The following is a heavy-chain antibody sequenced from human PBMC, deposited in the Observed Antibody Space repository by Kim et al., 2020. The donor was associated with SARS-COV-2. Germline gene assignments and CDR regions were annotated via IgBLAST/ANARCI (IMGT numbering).Heavy chain of an antibody. CDR1: GASIAVGEYY. J-gene: IGHJ2*01. CDR2: IYHSGST. V-gene: IGHV4-30-4*01. Sequence: SETLSLTCTVSGASIAVGEYYWSWIRQPPGRGLEWIGYIYHSGSTYYNSSLKSRATISIAMSTNQFSLRLTSVTPADTALYYCARLVRRYVGDVPPIDL. D-gene: IGHD2-21*02. CDR3: ARLVRRYVGDVPPIDL.